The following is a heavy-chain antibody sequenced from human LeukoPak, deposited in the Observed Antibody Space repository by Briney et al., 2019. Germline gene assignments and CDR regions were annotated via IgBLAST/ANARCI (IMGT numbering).Heavy chain of an antibody. J-gene: IGHJ3*02. V-gene: IGHV4-38-2*02. CDR1: GYSISSGLGYY. Sequence: PSETLSLMCTVSGYSISSGLGYYWGWIRQPPGKGLEWIGSIYHSGSTYYNPSLKSRVTISVDTYKNQFSLKLSSVTAADTAVYYSARAILEMATMSAFDIWGQGTMVTVS. D-gene: IGHD5-24*01. CDR2: IYHSGST. CDR3: ARAILEMATMSAFDI.